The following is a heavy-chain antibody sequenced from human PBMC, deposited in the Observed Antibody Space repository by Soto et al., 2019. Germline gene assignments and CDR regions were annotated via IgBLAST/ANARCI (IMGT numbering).Heavy chain of an antibody. Sequence: PGGSLRLSCAASGFTFSSYAMSWVRQAPGKGLEWVSAISGSGGSTYYADSVKGRFTISRDNSKNTLYLQMNSLRAEDTAVYYCARDRGQLWFWGGMDVWGQGTTVTVSS. CDR2: ISGSGGST. D-gene: IGHD5-18*01. CDR3: ARDRGQLWFWGGMDV. CDR1: GFTFSSYA. J-gene: IGHJ6*02. V-gene: IGHV3-23*01.